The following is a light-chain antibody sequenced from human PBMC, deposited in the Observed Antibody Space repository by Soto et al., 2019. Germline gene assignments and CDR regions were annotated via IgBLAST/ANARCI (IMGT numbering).Light chain of an antibody. CDR1: QSVSSSY. V-gene: IGKV3-20*01. CDR3: QQYGSSPYS. Sequence: EIVLTQSPGTLSLSPGERATLSCRASQSVSSSYLAWYQQKPRQAPRPLIYGASSRATGIPDRFSGSGSGTGLTLTIPALEPEDSAVYYCQQYGSSPYSSGKGTTLEIK. J-gene: IGKJ2*01. CDR2: GAS.